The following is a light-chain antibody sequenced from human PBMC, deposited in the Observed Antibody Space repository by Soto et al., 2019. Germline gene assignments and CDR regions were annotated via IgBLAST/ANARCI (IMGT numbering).Light chain of an antibody. Sequence: QAVVTQPPSVSAASGQKVTISCSGSSSNIGNNYVSWYQQLPGTAPKLLIYDNNKRPSGIPDRFSGSKSGTSATLGITGLQTGDEADYYCGTWDSSLSALVFGGGTKLTVL. J-gene: IGLJ3*02. CDR2: DNN. V-gene: IGLV1-51*01. CDR3: GTWDSSLSALV. CDR1: SSNIGNNY.